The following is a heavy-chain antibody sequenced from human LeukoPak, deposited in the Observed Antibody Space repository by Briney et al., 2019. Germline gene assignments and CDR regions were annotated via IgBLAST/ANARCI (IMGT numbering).Heavy chain of an antibody. J-gene: IGHJ3*02. D-gene: IGHD3-10*01. CDR3: AKSNGYGLVDI. CDR1: GGSLSGYY. CDR2: INHSGST. V-gene: IGHV4-34*01. Sequence: KPSETLSLTCAVYGGSLSGYYWSWIRQPPGKGLEWIGEINHSGSTNYNPSLKSRVTISVDTSKNQFSLKLSSVTAADTAVYYCAKSNGYGLVDIWGQGTMVTVSS.